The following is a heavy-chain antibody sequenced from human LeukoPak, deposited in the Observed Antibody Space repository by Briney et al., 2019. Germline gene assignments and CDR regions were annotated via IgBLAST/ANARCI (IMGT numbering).Heavy chain of an antibody. J-gene: IGHJ6*03. CDR1: GGSFSGYY. CDR3: ARGYCSGGSCYSSYYYSYMDV. CDR2: INHSGST. V-gene: IGHV4-34*01. Sequence: SETLSPTCAVYGGSFSGYYWSWIRQPPGKGLEWIGEINHSGSTNYNPSLKSRVTISVDRSKNQFSLKLSSVTAADTAVYYCARGYCSGGSCYSSYYYSYMDVWGKGTTVTVSS. D-gene: IGHD2-15*01.